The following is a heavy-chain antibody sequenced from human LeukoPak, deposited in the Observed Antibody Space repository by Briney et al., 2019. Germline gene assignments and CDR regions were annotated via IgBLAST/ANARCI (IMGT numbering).Heavy chain of an antibody. CDR3: AKQNTRHYYDSSGYLDY. V-gene: IGHV3-30*18. Sequence: SGGSLRLSCAASGFTFSSYSMHWVRQAPGKGLEWVAVISYDGSNKYYADSVKGRFTISRDNSKNTLYLQMNSLRAEDTAVYYCAKQNTRHYYDSSGYLDYWGQGTLVTVSS. D-gene: IGHD3-22*01. J-gene: IGHJ4*02. CDR1: GFTFSSYS. CDR2: ISYDGSNK.